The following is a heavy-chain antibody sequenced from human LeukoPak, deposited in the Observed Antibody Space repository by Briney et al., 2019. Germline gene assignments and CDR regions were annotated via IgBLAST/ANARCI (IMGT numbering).Heavy chain of an antibody. CDR2: TSYDGSNK. Sequence: GGSLRLSCAASGFTFSSYAMHWVRQAPGKGLEWVSVTSYDGSNKYYADSVKGRFTISRDNSKNTLYLQMNSLRAEDTAVYYCAKDAFIVVMTAIRGDYFDYWGQGTLVTGSS. CDR3: AKDAFIVVMTAIRGDYFDY. V-gene: IGHV3-30*18. D-gene: IGHD2-21*02. CDR1: GFTFSSYA. J-gene: IGHJ4*02.